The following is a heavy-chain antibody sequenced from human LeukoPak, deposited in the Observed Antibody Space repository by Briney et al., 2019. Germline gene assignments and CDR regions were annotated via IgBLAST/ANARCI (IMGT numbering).Heavy chain of an antibody. V-gene: IGHV3-66*01. D-gene: IGHD3-22*01. CDR3: ARGEDTMIVPVY. CDR1: GFTVSSNY. Sequence: GGSLILSCAASGFTVSSNYMSWVRQAPGKGLEWVSVIYSGGSTYYADSVKGRFTISRDNSKNTLYLQMNSLRAEDTAVYYCARGEDTMIVPVYWGQGTLVTVSS. CDR2: IYSGGST. J-gene: IGHJ4*02.